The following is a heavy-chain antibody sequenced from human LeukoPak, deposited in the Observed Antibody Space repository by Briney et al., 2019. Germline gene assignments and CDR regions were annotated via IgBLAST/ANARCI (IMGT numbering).Heavy chain of an antibody. J-gene: IGHJ4*02. Sequence: RGGSQILWCAASGFTFSAYYVSWIRQAPGKGLEWVSYISTTSSYTNHADSVKGRFTISKDNAKNSLYLQMNSLRAEDTAVYYCARGIATAAIYVDYWGQGTMVTVSS. CDR2: ISTTSSYT. CDR1: GFTFSAYY. D-gene: IGHD6-13*01. V-gene: IGHV3-11*05. CDR3: ARGIATAAIYVDY.